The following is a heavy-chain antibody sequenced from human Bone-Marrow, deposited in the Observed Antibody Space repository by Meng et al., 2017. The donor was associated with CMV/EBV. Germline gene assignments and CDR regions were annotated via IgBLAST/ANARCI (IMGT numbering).Heavy chain of an antibody. Sequence: GSLRLSCAVYGGSFSGYYWSWIRQPPGKGLEWIGEINHSGSTNYNPSLKSRVTISVDTSKNQFSLKLSSVPAADTAVYYCARGGAHLRSWVDPWGQGTLVTVSS. CDR2: INHSGST. CDR3: ARGGAHLRSWVDP. J-gene: IGHJ5*02. CDR1: GGSFSGYY. D-gene: IGHD1-26*01. V-gene: IGHV4-34*01.